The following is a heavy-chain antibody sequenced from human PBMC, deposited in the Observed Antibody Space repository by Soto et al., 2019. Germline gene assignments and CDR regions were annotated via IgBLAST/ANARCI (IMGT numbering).Heavy chain of an antibody. CDR1: GYTFTSYD. J-gene: IGHJ4*02. V-gene: IGHV1-8*01. CDR3: ARRSLRSSGWSPD. CDR2: MNPNSGNT. Sequence: ASVKVSWKGCGYTFTSYDINWVRQATGQGLEWMGWMNPNSGNTGYAQKFQGRVTTTRNTSISTAYMELSSLRSEDTAVYYCARRSLRSSGWSPDWGPGTLVTVSS. D-gene: IGHD3-9*01.